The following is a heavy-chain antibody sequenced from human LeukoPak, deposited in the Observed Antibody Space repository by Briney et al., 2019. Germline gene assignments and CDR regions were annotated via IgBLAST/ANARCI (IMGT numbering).Heavy chain of an antibody. Sequence: GGSLRLSCAASGFTFSSYEMNWVRQAPGKGLEWVSYISSSGSTIYYAGSVKGRFTISRDNAKNSLYLQMNSLRAEDTAVYYCARDRYSSSWYFDFQHWGQGTLVTVSS. CDR3: ARDRYSSSWYFDFQH. CDR1: GFTFSSYE. J-gene: IGHJ1*01. D-gene: IGHD6-13*01. CDR2: ISSSGSTI. V-gene: IGHV3-48*03.